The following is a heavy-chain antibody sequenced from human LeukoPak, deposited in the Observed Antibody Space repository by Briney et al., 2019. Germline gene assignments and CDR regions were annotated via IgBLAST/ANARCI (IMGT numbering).Heavy chain of an antibody. Sequence: GGSLRLSCAASGFTFSSYWMHWVRQAPGKGLLWVSRINSDGSSTSYADSVKGRFTISRDNAKNTLYLQMNSLRAEDTAVYYCARRIAAAAAAYYFDYWGQGTLVTVSS. D-gene: IGHD6-13*01. CDR2: INSDGSST. CDR3: ARRIAAAAAAYYFDY. J-gene: IGHJ4*02. CDR1: GFTFSSYW. V-gene: IGHV3-74*01.